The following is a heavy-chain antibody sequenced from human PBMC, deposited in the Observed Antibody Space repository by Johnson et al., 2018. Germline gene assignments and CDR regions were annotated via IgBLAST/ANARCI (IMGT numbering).Heavy chain of an antibody. CDR2: IWYDGSNK. CDR1: GFTFSSNG. Sequence: QVQLVESGGGVVQPGRSLRLSCAASGFTFSSNGMNWVRQAPGKGLEWVAGIWYDGSNKYYADSVKGRFTISRDNSKNTLYLKMNSLRAEDTAVYYCAREIRGGNSAPYFQHWGQGTLVTVSS. V-gene: IGHV3-33*01. D-gene: IGHD4-23*01. J-gene: IGHJ1*01. CDR3: AREIRGGNSAPYFQH.